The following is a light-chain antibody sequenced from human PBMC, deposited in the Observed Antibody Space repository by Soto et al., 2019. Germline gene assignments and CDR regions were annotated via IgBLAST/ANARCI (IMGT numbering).Light chain of an antibody. CDR2: DAS. J-gene: IGKJ1*01. Sequence: EVVLTQSPGTLSLSPGERATLSCRASQSVSSNLAWYQQKPGQAPRLLIYDASTRATGIPARFSGSGSGTEFTLAISSLQSEDFAVFYCHQYNDWPPAFGQGTKVDIK. V-gene: IGKV3-15*01. CDR3: HQYNDWPPA. CDR1: QSVSSN.